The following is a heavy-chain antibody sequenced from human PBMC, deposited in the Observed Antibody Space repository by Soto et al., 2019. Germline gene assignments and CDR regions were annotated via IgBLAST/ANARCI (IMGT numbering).Heavy chain of an antibody. J-gene: IGHJ6*02. D-gene: IGHD2-15*01. CDR3: ARLTPSLDHIVLVVAATDHYYYYGMDV. CDR1: GGSFSGYY. CDR2: INHSGST. Sequence: SETLSLTCAVYGGSFSGYYWSWIRQPPGKGLEWIGEINHSGSTNYNPSLKSRVTISVDTSKNQFSLKLSSVTAADTAVHYCARLTPSLDHIVLVVAATDHYYYYGMDVWGQGTTVTVSS. V-gene: IGHV4-34*01.